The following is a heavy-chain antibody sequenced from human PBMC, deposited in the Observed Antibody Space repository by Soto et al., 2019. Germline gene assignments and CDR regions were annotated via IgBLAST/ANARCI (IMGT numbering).Heavy chain of an antibody. Sequence: EVQLLESGGGLVQPGRSLRLSCAASGLTFSSYAMSWVRQAPGKGLEWVSAISGSGGTTYYADSVKGRFTISRDNSMNTLFLQMNSLRAEDTAVYYCAKFFVETGGSSGWPWSFHYWGQGTLVTVSS. CDR3: AKFFVETGGSSGWPWSFHY. D-gene: IGHD6-25*01. CDR1: GLTFSSYA. CDR2: ISGSGGTT. J-gene: IGHJ4*02. V-gene: IGHV3-23*01.